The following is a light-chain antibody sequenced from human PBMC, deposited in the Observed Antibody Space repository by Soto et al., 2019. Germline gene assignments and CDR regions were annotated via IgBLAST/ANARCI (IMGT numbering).Light chain of an antibody. CDR1: ESISRDY. V-gene: IGKV3-20*01. CDR3: QPYGGVPYT. CDR2: GAS. J-gene: IGKJ2*01. Sequence: EIVLTQSPGTLSLSPGQRATLSCRASESISRDYLAWYQQRLGQAPRLLIYGASSGATGIPDRFSGSGSGTDFTLTISRLEPEDFAISYCQPYGGVPYTFGQGTKLEIK.